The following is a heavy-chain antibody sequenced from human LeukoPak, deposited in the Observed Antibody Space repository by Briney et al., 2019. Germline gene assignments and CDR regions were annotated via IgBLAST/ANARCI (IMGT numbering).Heavy chain of an antibody. CDR3: ARSRYSYGYPLFDY. D-gene: IGHD5-18*01. J-gene: IGHJ4*02. CDR1: GFTFSDYY. CDR2: ISSSGSTI. V-gene: IGHV3-11*01. Sequence: GGSLRLSCAASGFTFSDYYMSWVRQAPGKGLELVSFISSSGSTIYYADSVKGRFTISRDNAKNSLYLQMNSLRAEDTAVYYCARSRYSYGYPLFDYWGQGTLVTVSS.